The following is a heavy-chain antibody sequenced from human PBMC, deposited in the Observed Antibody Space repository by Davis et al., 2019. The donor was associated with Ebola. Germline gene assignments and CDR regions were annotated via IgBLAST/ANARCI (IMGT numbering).Heavy chain of an antibody. J-gene: IGHJ6*02. Sequence: GESLKISCAGSEFIFSDYSMSWVRQAPGKGLEWVSSISDVGTYISYSHSVRGQFTISRDNARNSLYLQMNSLRAEDTAVYYCARDVVDAAIGGLDVWGQGTTVTVSS. CDR3: ARDVVDAAIGGLDV. CDR2: ISDVGTYI. D-gene: IGHD2-2*01. CDR1: EFIFSDYS. V-gene: IGHV3-21*01.